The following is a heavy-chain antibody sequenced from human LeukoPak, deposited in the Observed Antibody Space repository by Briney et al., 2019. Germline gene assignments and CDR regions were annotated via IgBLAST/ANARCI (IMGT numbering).Heavy chain of an antibody. J-gene: IGHJ6*02. Sequence: GGSLRLSCAASGFTFSDYYMSWIRQAPGKGLEWVSYISSSGSTIYYADSVKGRFTISRDNAKNSLYLQMNSPRAEDTAVYYCARRGYYYGSGDFYYYGMDVWGQGTTVTVSS. CDR1: GFTFSDYY. CDR2: ISSSGSTI. D-gene: IGHD3-10*01. V-gene: IGHV3-11*01. CDR3: ARRGYYYGSGDFYYYGMDV.